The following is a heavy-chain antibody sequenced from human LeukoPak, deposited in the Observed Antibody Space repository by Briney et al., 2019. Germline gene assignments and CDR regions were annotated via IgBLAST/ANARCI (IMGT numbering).Heavy chain of an antibody. J-gene: IGHJ5*02. CDR3: IPFCSFGTCYSDMGS. CDR1: GFTFSGSN. CDR2: IRSKDYNYAT. V-gene: IGHV3-73*01. Sequence: PGGSLRLSCVASGFTFSGSNMYWVRQASGKGLEWVGRIRSKDYNYATAYAASVKGRFTISRDDSKKTAYLQMNSLRTEDTAVYYCIPFCSFGTCYSDMGSWGQGTLVIVSS. D-gene: IGHD2-15*01.